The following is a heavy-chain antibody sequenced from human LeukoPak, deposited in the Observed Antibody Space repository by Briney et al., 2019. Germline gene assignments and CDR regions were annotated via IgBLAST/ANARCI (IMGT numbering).Heavy chain of an antibody. D-gene: IGHD4-17*01. V-gene: IGHV3-7*01. J-gene: IGHJ4*02. CDR1: GFTFSSYW. CDR2: TKQDGSEK. Sequence: PGGSLRLSCAASGFTFSSYWMSWVRQAPGKGLEWVANTKQDGSEKYYVDSAKGRFTISRDNAKNSLYLQMNSLRAEDTAVYYCAREGRKDYGDFFDYWGQGTLVTVSS. CDR3: AREGRKDYGDFFDY.